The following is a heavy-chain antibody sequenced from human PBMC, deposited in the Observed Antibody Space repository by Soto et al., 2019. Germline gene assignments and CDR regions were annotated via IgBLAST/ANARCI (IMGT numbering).Heavy chain of an antibody. V-gene: IGHV3-11*05. Sequence: QVQLVESGGGLVRPGGSLRLSCEASGFTFRDYYTTWFRQAPAKGLEWLSYIDSSTKYTNYADSVKGRFTISRDNAKNSLYLQMNSLRADDTAVYYCAREYYYTMDVWGQGTMVTVSS. CDR1: GFTFRDYY. J-gene: IGHJ6*02. CDR2: IDSSTKYT. CDR3: AREYYYTMDV.